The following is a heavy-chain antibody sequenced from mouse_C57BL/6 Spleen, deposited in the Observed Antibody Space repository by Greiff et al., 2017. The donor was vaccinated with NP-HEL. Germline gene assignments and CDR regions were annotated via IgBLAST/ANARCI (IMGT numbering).Heavy chain of an antibody. CDR2: IYPRDGST. CDR3: ASITTVVEGYYFDY. J-gene: IGHJ2*01. D-gene: IGHD1-1*01. V-gene: IGHV1-78*01. Sequence: VKLQESDAELVKPGASVKISCKVSGYTFTDHTIHWMKQRPEQGLEWIGYIYPRDGSTKYNEKFKGKATLTADKSSSTAYMQLNSLTSEDSAVYFCASITTVVEGYYFDYWGQGTTLTVSS. CDR1: GYTFTDHT.